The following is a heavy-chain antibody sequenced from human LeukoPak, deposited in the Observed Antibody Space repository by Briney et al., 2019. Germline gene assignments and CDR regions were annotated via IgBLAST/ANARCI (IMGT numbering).Heavy chain of an antibody. V-gene: IGHV3-23*01. D-gene: IGHD2-21*01. Sequence: PGGSLRLSCAASGFTFSSCAMSWVRQAPGKGLEWVSAISGSGGSTYYADSVKGRFTISRDNSKNTLYLQMNSLRAEDTAVYYCAKDRRWGFFKNFDYWGQGTLVTVSS. CDR2: ISGSGGST. CDR3: AKDRRWGFFKNFDY. J-gene: IGHJ4*02. CDR1: GFTFSSCA.